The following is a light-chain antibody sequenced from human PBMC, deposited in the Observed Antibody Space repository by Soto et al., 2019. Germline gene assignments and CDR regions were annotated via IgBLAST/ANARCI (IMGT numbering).Light chain of an antibody. Sequence: EIVMTQSPLSLPVTPGEPASISCRSSQSLLHYNGFNYLDWYLQKPGQSPQLLIYLGSNRASGVPGRFSGSGSGKDFALNISRVEAEDVGVSYCMQSLQSPRTFGQGTNLEIK. CDR2: LGS. CDR1: QSLLHYNGFNY. J-gene: IGKJ2*02. CDR3: MQSLQSPRT. V-gene: IGKV2-28*01.